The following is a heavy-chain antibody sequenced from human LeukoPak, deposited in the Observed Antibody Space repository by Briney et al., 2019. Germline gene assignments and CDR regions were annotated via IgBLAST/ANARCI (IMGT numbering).Heavy chain of an antibody. D-gene: IGHD1-14*01. V-gene: IGHV3-74*01. CDR3: AKERKRGESYYDY. Sequence: SRRLAWAAAAFTFRINWIHWVSQAPRKGLLWVSRIISDGSRISYVDSVKGRFNISRDHSKNTLYLQMNSLRAEGTAVYYCAKERKRGESYYDYWGQGTLVTVSS. CDR1: AFTFRINW. J-gene: IGHJ4*02. CDR2: IISDGSRI.